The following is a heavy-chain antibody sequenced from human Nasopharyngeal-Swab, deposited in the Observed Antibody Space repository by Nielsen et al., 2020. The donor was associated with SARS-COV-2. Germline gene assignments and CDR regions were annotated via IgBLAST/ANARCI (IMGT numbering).Heavy chain of an antibody. CDR3: ATPGVYDSSGYYRLDY. J-gene: IGHJ4*02. V-gene: IGHV1-24*01. CDR2: FDPEDGET. CDR1: GYTLTELS. Sequence: ASVKVSCKVSGYTLTELSMHWVRQAPGTELEWMGGFDPEDGETIYAQKFQGRVTMTEDTSTDTAYMELSSLRSEDTAVYYCATPGVYDSSGYYRLDYWGQGTLVTVSS. D-gene: IGHD3-22*01.